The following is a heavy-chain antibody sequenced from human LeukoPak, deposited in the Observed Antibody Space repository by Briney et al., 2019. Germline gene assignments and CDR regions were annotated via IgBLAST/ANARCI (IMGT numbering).Heavy chain of an antibody. V-gene: IGHV3-7*01. CDR3: VRVITVYNDYEEVAEYFQH. CDR1: GFTFSRYW. J-gene: IGHJ1*01. Sequence: GGSLRLSCAASGFTFSRYWMSWVRQAPGKGLEWVANIKEDGSDKYYVDSVKGRFTISRDNSKNSLYLQMNSLRAEDTAVYYCVRVITVYNDYEEVAEYFQHWGQGTLVIVSS. D-gene: IGHD4-17*01. CDR2: IKEDGSDK.